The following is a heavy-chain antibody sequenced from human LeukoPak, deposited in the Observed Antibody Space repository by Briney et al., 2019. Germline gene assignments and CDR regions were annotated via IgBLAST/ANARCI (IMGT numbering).Heavy chain of an antibody. Sequence: SETLSLTCAVYGGSFSGYYWSWIRQPPGKGLEWIGEINHSGSTNYNPSLKSRVTISVDTSKNQFSLKLSSVTAADTAVYYCASVPRGTYYYGVDVWGKGTTVTVSS. CDR1: GGSFSGYY. J-gene: IGHJ6*04. CDR2: INHSGST. D-gene: IGHD1-1*01. CDR3: ASVPRGTYYYGVDV. V-gene: IGHV4-34*01.